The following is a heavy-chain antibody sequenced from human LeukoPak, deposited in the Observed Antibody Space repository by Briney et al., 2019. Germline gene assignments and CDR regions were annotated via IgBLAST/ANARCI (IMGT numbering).Heavy chain of an antibody. Sequence: ASVKVSCKASGYTFTSYDINWVRQATGQGLEWMGWMNPNSGNTGYAQKFQGRVTMTRNTSISTAYMELSSLRSEDTAVYYCAATTPDYYDSSGYYYSYYYGMGVWGQGTTVTVSS. CDR2: MNPNSGNT. V-gene: IGHV1-8*01. CDR3: AATTPDYYDSSGYYYSYYYGMGV. J-gene: IGHJ6*02. D-gene: IGHD3-22*01. CDR1: GYTFTSYD.